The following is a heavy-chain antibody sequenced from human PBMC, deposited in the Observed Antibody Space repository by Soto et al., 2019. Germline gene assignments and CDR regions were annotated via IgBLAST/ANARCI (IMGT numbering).Heavy chain of an antibody. V-gene: IGHV1-8*01. CDR3: AKDKRTSSTWDY. CDR2: VNPNTGNT. Sequence: GASVKVSCKASGYTFTSYDINWVRQATGQGLEWMGWVNPNTGNTDFAQQFQGRVTMARDTSISTAYMEVSRLRSDDTAVYYCAKDKRTSSTWDYWGQGTLVTVSS. CDR1: GYTFTSYD. D-gene: IGHD1-1*01. J-gene: IGHJ4*02.